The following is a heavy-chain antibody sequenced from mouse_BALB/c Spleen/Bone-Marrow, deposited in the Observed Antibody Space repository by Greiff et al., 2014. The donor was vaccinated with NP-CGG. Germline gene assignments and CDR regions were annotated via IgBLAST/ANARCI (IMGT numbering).Heavy chain of an antibody. V-gene: IGHV1-18*01. CDR3: ARSDYRYDYFDY. CDR2: INPYNGGT. CDR1: GYSFTGYT. Sequence: EVQLVESGPELVKPGASMKISCKASGYSFTGYTMNWVKQSHGKNPEWIGLINPYNGGTSYNQKFKGKATLTVDKSSSTAYMELLSLTSEDSAVYYCARSDYRYDYFDYWGQGTTLTVSS. J-gene: IGHJ2*01. D-gene: IGHD2-14*01.